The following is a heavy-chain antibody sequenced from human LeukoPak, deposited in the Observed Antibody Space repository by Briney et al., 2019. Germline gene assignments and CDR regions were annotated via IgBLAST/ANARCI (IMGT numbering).Heavy chain of an antibody. V-gene: IGHV4-30-2*01. CDR3: ARGDDGIDY. CDR1: GGSISSGGYY. CDR2: IYHNGRT. D-gene: IGHD1-1*01. J-gene: IGHJ4*02. Sequence: SETLSLTCTVSGGSISSGGYYCTWIRQPPGKGLEWIGYIYHNGRTYYNPSLESRVTISVDRSKNHFSLNLTSVTAADTAVYYCARGDDGIDYWGQGALVTVSS.